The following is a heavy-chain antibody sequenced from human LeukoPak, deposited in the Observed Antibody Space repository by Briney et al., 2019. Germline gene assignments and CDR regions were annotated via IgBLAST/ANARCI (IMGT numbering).Heavy chain of an antibody. V-gene: IGHV1-46*01. Sequence: ASVKVSCKASGYTFTSYYMHWVRQAPGQGLEWMGIINPSGGSTSYAQKFQGRVTMTRGTSTSTVYMELSSLRSEDTAVYYCARYSVAGTGSEYFQHWGQGTLVTVSS. CDR1: GYTFTSYY. D-gene: IGHD6-19*01. CDR3: ARYSVAGTGSEYFQH. CDR2: INPSGGST. J-gene: IGHJ1*01.